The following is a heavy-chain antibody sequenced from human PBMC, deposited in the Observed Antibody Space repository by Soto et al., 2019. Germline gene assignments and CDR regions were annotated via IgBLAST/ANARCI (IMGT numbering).Heavy chain of an antibody. Sequence: GGSLRLSCAASGFTAGSNYMSWVRQAPGKGLEWVSVIYSGGSTYYADSVRGRFTISRDNSKNTLYLQMKSLGAEDTAVYYCARDPPATRHGMDVWGQGTTVTVSS. CDR1: GFTAGSNY. V-gene: IGHV3-53*01. J-gene: IGHJ6*02. CDR3: ARDPPATRHGMDV. CDR2: IYSGGST.